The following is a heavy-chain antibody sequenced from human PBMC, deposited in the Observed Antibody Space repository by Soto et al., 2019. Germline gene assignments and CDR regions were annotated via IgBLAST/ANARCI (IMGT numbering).Heavy chain of an antibody. V-gene: IGHV4-31*03. CDR1: GDSLSSGGHY. J-gene: IGHJ4*02. CDR2: IYDSVNT. D-gene: IGHD6-19*01. Sequence: SETLSLTCTVSGDSLSSGGHYWSWIRQHPGKGLEWIGHIYDSVNTYYSPSLRSRVTISADMSKNQFSLNPSSVTAADTAVYYCARPARQGTVAGDFWGQGTLVTVSS. CDR3: ARPARQGTVAGDF.